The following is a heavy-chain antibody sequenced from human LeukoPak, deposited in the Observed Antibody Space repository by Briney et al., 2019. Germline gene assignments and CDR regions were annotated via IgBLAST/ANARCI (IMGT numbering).Heavy chain of an antibody. V-gene: IGHV1-46*01. CDR3: ARPPRYCSGGSCWFDY. CDR1: GYTFTSYY. J-gene: IGHJ4*02. Sequence: GASVKVSCKASGYTFTSYYMHWVRQAPGQGLEWMGIINPSGGSTSYAQKFQGRVTMTRDTSTSTVYMELSSLRSEDTAVYYCARPPRYCSGGSCWFDYWGQGTLVTVSS. D-gene: IGHD2-15*01. CDR2: INPSGGST.